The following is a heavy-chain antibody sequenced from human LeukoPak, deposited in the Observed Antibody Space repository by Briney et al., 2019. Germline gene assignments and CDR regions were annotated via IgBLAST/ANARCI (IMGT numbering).Heavy chain of an antibody. V-gene: IGHV3-48*03. CDR3: VREGYYDSSGYLGVFDY. D-gene: IGHD3-22*01. CDR1: GFTFSSYE. J-gene: IGHJ4*02. CDR2: ISSSGSTI. Sequence: GGSLRLSCAASGFTFSSYEMNWVRQAPGKGLEWVSYISSSGSTIYYADSVKGRFTISRDNAKNSLYLQMNSLRAEDTAVYYCVREGYYDSSGYLGVFDYWGQGTLVTVSS.